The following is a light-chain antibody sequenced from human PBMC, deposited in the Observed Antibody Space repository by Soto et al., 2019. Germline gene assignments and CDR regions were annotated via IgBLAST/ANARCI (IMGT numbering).Light chain of an antibody. V-gene: IGKV3-20*01. J-gene: IGKJ1*01. CDR3: QQYGTSPRT. CDR2: GAS. Sequence: EIVLTQSPGTLSLSPGERATLSCRATESVSSNYLAWYQQKPGQAPRVLIYGASIRATGIPDRFSGSGSETDFTLTISRLEPEDFAVYYCQQYGTSPRTFGQGTKVGIK. CDR1: ESVSSNY.